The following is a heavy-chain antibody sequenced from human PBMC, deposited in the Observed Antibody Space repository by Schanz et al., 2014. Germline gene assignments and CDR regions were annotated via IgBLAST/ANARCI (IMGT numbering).Heavy chain of an antibody. CDR2: IWSDGSTK. D-gene: IGHD3-9*01. J-gene: IGHJ4*02. CDR1: GFTFSSYG. CDR3: ARDSRPNYDFLTAYYSIDY. V-gene: IGHV3-33*01. Sequence: QVQLVESGGGVVQFGRSLRLSCVASGFTFSSYGMHWVRQAPGKGLEWVAVIWSDGSTKYYADSVKGRFTISRDNAKNTLYLQMNSLRAEDTAVYYCARDSRPNYDFLTAYYSIDYWGQGTLVTVSS.